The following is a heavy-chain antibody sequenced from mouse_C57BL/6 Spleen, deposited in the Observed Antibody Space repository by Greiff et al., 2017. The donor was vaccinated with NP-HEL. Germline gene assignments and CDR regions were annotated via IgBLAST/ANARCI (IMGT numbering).Heavy chain of an antibody. CDR3: AGYDYDGYAMDY. Sequence: QVQLKESGPELVKPGASVKISCKASGYAFSSSWMNWVKQRPGKGLEWIGRIYPGDGDTNYNGKFKGKATLTADKSSSTAYMQLSSLTSEDSAVYFCAGYDYDGYAMDYWGQGTSVTVSS. J-gene: IGHJ4*01. CDR2: IYPGDGDT. CDR1: GYAFSSSW. D-gene: IGHD2-4*01. V-gene: IGHV1-82*01.